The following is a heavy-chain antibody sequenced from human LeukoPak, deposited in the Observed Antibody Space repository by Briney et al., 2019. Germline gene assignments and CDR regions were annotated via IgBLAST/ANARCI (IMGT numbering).Heavy chain of an antibody. D-gene: IGHD4/OR15-4a*01. CDR2: IYNSGST. V-gene: IGHV4-59*12. CDR3: ARSTMVNTATGWFDP. J-gene: IGHJ5*02. CDR1: GDSISSYY. Sequence: PSGTLSLTCTVSGDSISSYYWSWIRQPPGKGLEWIGYIYNSGSTNYNPSLKSRVTMSVDTSKDHMPLKLSSVTAADTAMYYCARSTMVNTATGWFDPWGQGTLVSVSS.